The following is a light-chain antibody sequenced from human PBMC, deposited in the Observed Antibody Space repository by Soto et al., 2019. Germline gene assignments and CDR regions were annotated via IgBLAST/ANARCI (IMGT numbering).Light chain of an antibody. CDR1: SSDVCGYNY. Sequence: QSVLTQPRSVSGSPGQSVTISCTGTSSDVCGYNYVSWYQQHPGKAPKLMIYDVSKRPSGVPDRFSGSKSGNTASLTISGLQAEDEADYYCCSYAGSSWVFGGGTKLTVL. CDR2: DVS. CDR3: CSYAGSSWV. J-gene: IGLJ3*02. V-gene: IGLV2-11*01.